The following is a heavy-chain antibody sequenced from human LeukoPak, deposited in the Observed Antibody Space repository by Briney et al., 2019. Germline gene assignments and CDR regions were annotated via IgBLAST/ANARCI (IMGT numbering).Heavy chain of an antibody. D-gene: IGHD6-13*01. CDR1: GGTFSSYA. Sequence: SVKVSCKASGGTFSSYAISWVRQAPGQGLEWMGGIIPIFGTANNAQKFQGRVTITADESTSTAYMELSSLRSEDTAVYYCARGISSSWYDTPPRAGYYYYMDVWGKGTTVTVSS. CDR2: IIPIFGTA. V-gene: IGHV1-69*13. J-gene: IGHJ6*03. CDR3: ARGISSSWYDTPPRAGYYYYMDV.